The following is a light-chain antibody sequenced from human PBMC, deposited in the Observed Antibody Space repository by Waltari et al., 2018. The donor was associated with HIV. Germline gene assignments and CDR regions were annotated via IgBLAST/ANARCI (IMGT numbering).Light chain of an antibody. Sequence: EIVLTQSPGTLSLSPGEGATLSCRASQSVDTSYLTWYQQRPGQAPRLRIYATSSRSTGIPDRFSGSGSGTDFTLTISGLEPEDFAVYYCQQDAVSPRTFGPGTKV. CDR1: QSVDTSY. CDR2: ATS. J-gene: IGKJ1*01. CDR3: QQDAVSPRT. V-gene: IGKV3-20*01.